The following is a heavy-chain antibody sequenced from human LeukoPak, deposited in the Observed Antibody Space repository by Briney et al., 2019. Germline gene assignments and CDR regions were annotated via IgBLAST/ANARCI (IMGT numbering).Heavy chain of an antibody. J-gene: IGHJ6*03. D-gene: IGHD3-16*02. CDR1: GYTFTSYG. CDR2: ISAYNGNT. Sequence: ASVKVSCKASGYTFTSYGISWVRQAPGQGLEWMGWISAYNGNTNYAQKPQGRVTMTTDTSTSTAYMELRSLRSDDTAVYYCARRLSSYYYYYMDVWGKGTTVTVSS. CDR3: ARRLSSYYYYYMDV. V-gene: IGHV1-18*01.